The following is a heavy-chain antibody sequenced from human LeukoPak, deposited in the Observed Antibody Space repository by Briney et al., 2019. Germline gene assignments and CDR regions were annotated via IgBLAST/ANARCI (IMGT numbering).Heavy chain of an antibody. V-gene: IGHV3-7*01. J-gene: IGHJ4*02. D-gene: IGHD3-3*01. CDR2: IKQDGSEK. CDR1: GFTFSSYW. CDR3: ARESYDFWSGNVDY. Sequence: GGSLRLSCAASGFTFSSYWMSWVRQAPGKGLEWVANIKQDGSEKYYVDSVKGRFTISRDNAKNSLYLQMNSLRAEDTAVYYRARESYDFWSGNVDYWGQGTLVTVSS.